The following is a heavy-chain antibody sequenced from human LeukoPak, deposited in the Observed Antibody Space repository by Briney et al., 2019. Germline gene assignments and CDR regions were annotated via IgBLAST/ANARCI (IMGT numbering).Heavy chain of an antibody. V-gene: IGHV4-59*01. D-gene: IGHD3-10*01. CDR3: AREANYYGSGSYFEGTFDY. J-gene: IGHJ4*02. Sequence: SETLSLTCTVSGGSISSYYWNWIRQPPGKGLEWIGYIYHSGSTNYNPSLKSRVTISVDTSKNEFSLKLTSVTAADTAVYYCAREANYYGSGSYFEGTFDYWGQGSLVTVSS. CDR1: GGSISSYY. CDR2: IYHSGST.